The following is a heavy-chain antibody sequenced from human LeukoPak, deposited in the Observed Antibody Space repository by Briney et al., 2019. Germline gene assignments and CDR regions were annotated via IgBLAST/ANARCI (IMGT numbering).Heavy chain of an antibody. CDR2: IYSGGST. V-gene: IGHV3-66*01. Sequence: GGSLRLSCAASEFTVSGNYMSWVRQAPGKGLEWVSVIYSGGSTYYADSVKGRFTISRDNAKNSLYLQMNSLRAEDTAVYYCAREAGIAAAYNWFDPWGQGTLVTVSS. CDR1: EFTVSGNY. CDR3: AREAGIAAAYNWFDP. D-gene: IGHD6-13*01. J-gene: IGHJ5*02.